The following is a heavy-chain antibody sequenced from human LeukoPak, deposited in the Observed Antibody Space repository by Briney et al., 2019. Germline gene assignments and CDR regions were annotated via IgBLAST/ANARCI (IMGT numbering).Heavy chain of an antibody. J-gene: IGHJ4*02. CDR2: ISYDGSNK. V-gene: IGHV3-30-3*01. Sequence: GGSLRLSCAASGFTFSSYAMHWVRQAPGKGLEWVAVISYDGSNKYYADSVKGRFTISRDNSKNTLYLQMNSLRAEDTAVYYCARGVEMATIHFDYWGQGTLVTVSS. CDR3: ARGVEMATIHFDY. D-gene: IGHD5-24*01. CDR1: GFTFSSYA.